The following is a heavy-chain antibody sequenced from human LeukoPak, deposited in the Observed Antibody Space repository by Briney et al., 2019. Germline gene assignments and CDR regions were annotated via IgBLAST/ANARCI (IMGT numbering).Heavy chain of an antibody. CDR3: ARDSSGYYDY. V-gene: IGHV3-23*01. D-gene: IGHD3-22*01. J-gene: IGHJ4*02. Sequence: GGSIRLCCAASGFTFSDAWMTWVRQAPGEGLEWVSAISGGSDSTYYADSVKGRFTISRDNSKNTLYLQMNSLRAEDTAVYYCARDSSGYYDYWGQGTLVTVSS. CDR1: GFTFSDAW. CDR2: ISGGSDST.